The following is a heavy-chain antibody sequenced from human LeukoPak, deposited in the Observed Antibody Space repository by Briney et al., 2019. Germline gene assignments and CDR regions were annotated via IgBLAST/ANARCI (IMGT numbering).Heavy chain of an antibody. CDR2: ISYDGSNK. Sequence: GGSLRLSCAASGFTFSSYAMHWVRQAPGKGLEWVAVISYDGSNKYYADSVKGRFTVSRDNAKNSLYLQMNSLRPDDTAVYYCAREDGYMYYFDNWGQGTLVTVSS. CDR1: GFTFSSYA. J-gene: IGHJ4*02. V-gene: IGHV3-30-3*01. D-gene: IGHD5-24*01. CDR3: AREDGYMYYFDN.